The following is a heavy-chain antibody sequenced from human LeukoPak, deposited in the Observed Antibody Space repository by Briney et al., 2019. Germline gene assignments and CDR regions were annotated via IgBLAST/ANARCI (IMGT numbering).Heavy chain of an antibody. J-gene: IGHJ6*03. D-gene: IGHD3-22*01. CDR2: ILYDGSNK. CDR1: GFTFCSYG. CDR3: AKDGSSGYYLYYYYYMDV. Sequence: GGSLRLSCAASGFTFCSYGIHWVRQAPGKGLGWGADILYDGSNKYYADTVKGRFTISRDNCKNTLYLQKNSLRAEDTAVYYCAKDGSSGYYLYYYYYMDVWGKGTTVTVSS. V-gene: IGHV3-33*06.